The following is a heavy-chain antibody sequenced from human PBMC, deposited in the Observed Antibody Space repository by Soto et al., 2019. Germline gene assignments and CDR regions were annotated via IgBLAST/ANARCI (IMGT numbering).Heavy chain of an antibody. CDR1: EFTVTSNY. Sequence: EVQLVESGGGLVQPGGSLRLSCAASEFTVTSNYMSWVRHAPGKGLEWVSVIYSGGSTYYADFVKGRFTISRDNSKNTVYIQMHSPIAEETAVYYCARATYCTGGNCLLDDWGQGTLVTVSS. D-gene: IGHD2-15*01. J-gene: IGHJ4*02. CDR3: ARATYCTGGNCLLDD. V-gene: IGHV3-53*04. CDR2: IYSGGST.